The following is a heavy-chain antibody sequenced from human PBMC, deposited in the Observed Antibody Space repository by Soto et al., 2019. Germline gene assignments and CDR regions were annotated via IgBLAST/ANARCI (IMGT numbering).Heavy chain of an antibody. D-gene: IGHD6-6*01. V-gene: IGHV4-59*01. CDR2: IYYSGST. CDR1: GGSISSYY. CDR3: ARDRARLRRNYYYGMDV. J-gene: IGHJ6*02. Sequence: SETLSLTCTVSGGSISSYYWSWIRQPPGKGLEWIGYIYYSGSTNYNPSLKSRVTISVDTSKNQFSLKLSSVTAADTAVYYCARDRARLRRNYYYGMDVWGQGTTVTVSS.